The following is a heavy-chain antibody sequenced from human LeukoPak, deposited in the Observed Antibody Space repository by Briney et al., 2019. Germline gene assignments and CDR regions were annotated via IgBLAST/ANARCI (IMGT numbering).Heavy chain of an antibody. CDR3: TTQGHYYDSSGYNFVDY. V-gene: IGHV3-15*01. CDR1: GFTFSNYG. D-gene: IGHD3-22*01. J-gene: IGHJ4*02. Sequence: GGSLRLSRAASGFTFSNYGMHWVRQAPGKGLESIGHIKSKTDGGTTDYAAPVKGRFTISRDDSKNTVYLQMNSLKTEDTAVYYCTTQGHYYDSSGYNFVDYWGQGTLVTVSS. CDR2: IKSKTDGGTT.